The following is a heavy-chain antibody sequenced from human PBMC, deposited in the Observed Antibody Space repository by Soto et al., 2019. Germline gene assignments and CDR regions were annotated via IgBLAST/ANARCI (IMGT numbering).Heavy chain of an antibody. J-gene: IGHJ4*02. Sequence: PWGPLRLSCPASGVPFVNFAMYWVRQAPVQGLEWVSSIDRSGDITFYAGSVKDRCSISRDNSRNTLFLLMNNLRADASAMYYCTTASRAYDPTGFFFDSWGQGTLVTVSS. D-gene: IGHD3-3*01. CDR3: TTASRAYDPTGFFFDS. CDR2: IDRSGDIT. CDR1: GVPFVNFA. V-gene: IGHV3-23*01.